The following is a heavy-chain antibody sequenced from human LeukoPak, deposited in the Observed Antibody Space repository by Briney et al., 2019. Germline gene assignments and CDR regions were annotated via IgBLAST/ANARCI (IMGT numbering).Heavy chain of an antibody. V-gene: IGHV3-9*01. CDR1: GFTFDDYA. Sequence: GGSLRLSCAASGFTFDDYAMHWVRQAPGKGLEWDSGISWNSGSIGYADSVKGRFTISRDNAKNSLYLQMNSLRAEDTALYYCAKVSGETFWSGYPDYWGQGTLVTVSS. D-gene: IGHD3-3*01. CDR3: AKVSGETFWSGYPDY. CDR2: ISWNSGSI. J-gene: IGHJ4*02.